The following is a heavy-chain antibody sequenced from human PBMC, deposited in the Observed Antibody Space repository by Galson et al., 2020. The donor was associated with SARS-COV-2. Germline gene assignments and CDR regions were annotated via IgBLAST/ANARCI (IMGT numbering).Heavy chain of an antibody. J-gene: IGHJ5*02. D-gene: IGHD3-3*01. Sequence: SETLSLTCTVSGGSISGSTYFWGWVRQPPGKGLEWIANIYYSGATYYNQSLKSRVTISVDTSKNQFSLKLTSVTAADTAVYYCTRATLERLVMLFDPWGQGSLVTVSS. CDR1: GGSISGSTYF. CDR2: IYYSGAT. CDR3: TRATLERLVMLFDP. V-gene: IGHV4-39*07.